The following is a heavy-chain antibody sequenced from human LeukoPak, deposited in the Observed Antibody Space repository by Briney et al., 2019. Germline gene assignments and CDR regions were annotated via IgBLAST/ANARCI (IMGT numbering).Heavy chain of an antibody. CDR3: ARDTHCSSTSCYNAFDI. CDR1: GFTFGSYS. CDR2: ISSRSTYI. J-gene: IGHJ3*02. V-gene: IGHV3-21*01. Sequence: MSGGSLRLSCAASGFTFGSYSMNWVRQAPGKGQEWVSSISSRSTYIYYADSLKGRFTISRDNAKNSLSLQMNSLRAEDTAVYYCARDTHCSSTSCYNAFDIWGQGTMVTVSS. D-gene: IGHD2-2*02.